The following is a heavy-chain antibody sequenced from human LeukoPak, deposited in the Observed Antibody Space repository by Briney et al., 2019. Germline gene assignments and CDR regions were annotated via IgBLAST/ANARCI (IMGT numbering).Heavy chain of an antibody. CDR2: IYYTGST. CDR3: ARGARGHSGYAWLDY. D-gene: IGHD5-12*01. V-gene: IGHV4-59*01. J-gene: IGHJ4*02. Sequence: PSETLSLTCTVSGGSFSNYYWSWLRQPPGKGLEFVGYIYYTGSTNYNPSLKSRVTISVDTSNNQFSLKLTSVTAADTAVYYCARGARGHSGYAWLDYWGQGTLVTVSS. CDR1: GGSFSNYY.